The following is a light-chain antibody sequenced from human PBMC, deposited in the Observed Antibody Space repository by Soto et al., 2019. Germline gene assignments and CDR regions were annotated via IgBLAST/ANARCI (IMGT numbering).Light chain of an antibody. V-gene: IGKV3-15*01. CDR1: QSVAIN. J-gene: IGKJ2*01. CDR3: QQYNNWPPYP. Sequence: ETVMTQSPVTLSVSPGERATLSCRASQSVAINLAWYQQRPGQAPRLLIYGASTRATGIPARFSVSGSGTEFTLTISSLQSEDFAVYYCQQYNNWPPYPFGQGTKLEIQ. CDR2: GAS.